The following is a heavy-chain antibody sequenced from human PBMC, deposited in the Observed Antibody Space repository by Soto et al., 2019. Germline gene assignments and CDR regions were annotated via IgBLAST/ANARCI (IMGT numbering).Heavy chain of an antibody. D-gene: IGHD2-8*02. CDR3: ANPSEPYWPNPFQH. CDR1: GGNFIRHA. J-gene: IGHJ1*01. V-gene: IGHV3-23*01. CDR2: ISGSGGST. Sequence: AGGALRLSSAASGGNFIRHAISWVRHAPGKGLERVSAISGSGGSTYYADSVKGRFTISRDNSKNTLYLQMNSLRAEDTAVYYCANPSEPYWPNPFQHWGQGTLVTVSS.